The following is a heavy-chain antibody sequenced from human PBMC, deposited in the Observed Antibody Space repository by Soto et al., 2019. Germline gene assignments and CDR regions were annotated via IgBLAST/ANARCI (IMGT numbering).Heavy chain of an antibody. V-gene: IGHV3-23*01. CDR1: GFTFSSYA. D-gene: IGHD3-22*01. CDR2: ISGSGDST. J-gene: IGHJ4*02. Sequence: GGSLRLSCAASGFTFSSYAMSWVRQAPGKGLEWVSVISGSGDSTYYADSVQGRFTIPRDNSKNTLYLQMNSLRAEDTAVYYCAKPRLSGDSSGYTAPFDFWGQGTLVTVSS. CDR3: AKPRLSGDSSGYTAPFDF.